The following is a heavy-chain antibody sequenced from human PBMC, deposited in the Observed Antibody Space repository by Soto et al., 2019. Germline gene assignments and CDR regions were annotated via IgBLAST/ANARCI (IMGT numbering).Heavy chain of an antibody. CDR1: GFTFSSYW. V-gene: IGHV3-74*01. CDR2: INSDGSST. D-gene: IGHD4-17*01. Sequence: GGSLRLSCAASGFTFSSYWMHWVRQAPGKGLVWVSRINSDGSSTSYADSVKGRFTISRDNAKNTLYLQMNSLRAEDTAVYYCARGPPDYGDYPRDFDYWGQGTLVTVSS. J-gene: IGHJ4*02. CDR3: ARGPPDYGDYPRDFDY.